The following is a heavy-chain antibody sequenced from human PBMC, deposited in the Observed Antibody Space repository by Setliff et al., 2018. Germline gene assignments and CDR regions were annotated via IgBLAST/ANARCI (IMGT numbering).Heavy chain of an antibody. Sequence: GGSLRLSCAASGFTFSTYNMNWVRQAPGKGLEWVSYISFSSSTIYYADSVKGRFTIYRDNAKNSLYLQMNSLRAEDTAVYYCARDHGELGQERRTHFFRHWGQGTLVTVSS. V-gene: IGHV3-48*01. CDR1: GFTFSTYN. D-gene: IGHD1-1*01. CDR3: ARDHGELGQERRTHFFRH. J-gene: IGHJ1*01. CDR2: ISFSSSTI.